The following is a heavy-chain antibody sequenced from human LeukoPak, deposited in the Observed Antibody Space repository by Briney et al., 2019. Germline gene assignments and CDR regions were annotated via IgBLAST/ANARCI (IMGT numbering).Heavy chain of an antibody. V-gene: IGHV4-59*08. J-gene: IGHJ4*02. CDR1: GGSISSYY. CDR2: IYYSGST. CDR3: ARGYYYDSSGIDY. Sequence: SETLSLTCTVSGGSISSYYWSWIRQPPGKGLEWSGYIYYSGSTNYNPSLKSRVTISVDTSKNQFSLKLSSVTAADTAVYYCARGYYYDSSGIDYWGQGTLVTVSS. D-gene: IGHD3-22*01.